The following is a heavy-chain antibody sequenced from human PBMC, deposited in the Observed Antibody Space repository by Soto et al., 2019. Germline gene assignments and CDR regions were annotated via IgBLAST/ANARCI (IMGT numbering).Heavy chain of an antibody. Sequence: ASVKVSCKASGYTFTSYGISWVRQAPGQGLEWMGWISAYNGNTNYAQKLQGRVTMTTDTSTSTAYMELRSLRSDDTAVYYCARVPWDYYDSSGYYYEGVNFDYWGQGTLVTVPS. J-gene: IGHJ4*02. CDR1: GYTFTSYG. CDR3: ARVPWDYYDSSGYYYEGVNFDY. V-gene: IGHV1-18*01. D-gene: IGHD3-22*01. CDR2: ISAYNGNT.